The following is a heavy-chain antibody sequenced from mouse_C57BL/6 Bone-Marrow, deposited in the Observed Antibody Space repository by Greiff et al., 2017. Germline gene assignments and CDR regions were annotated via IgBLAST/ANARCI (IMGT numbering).Heavy chain of an antibody. CDR1: GFTFSSYG. D-gene: IGHD2-1*01. CDR2: ISSGGSYT. CDR3: ARELPFAY. V-gene: IGHV5-6*01. J-gene: IGHJ3*01. Sequence: EVKVVESGGDLVKPGGSLKLSCAASGFTFSSYGMSWVRQTPDKRLEWVATISSGGSYTYYPDSVKGRFTISRDNAKNTLYLQMSSLKSEDTAMYYWARELPFAYWGQGTLVTVSA.